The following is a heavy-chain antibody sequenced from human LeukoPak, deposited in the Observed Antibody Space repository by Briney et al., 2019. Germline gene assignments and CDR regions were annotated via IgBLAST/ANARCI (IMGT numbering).Heavy chain of an antibody. CDR2: IRYDGSNK. D-gene: IGHD5-18*01. CDR3: AKDPDTAMVNDYFDY. CDR1: GFTFSSYA. Sequence: GGSLRLSCAASGFTFSSYAMNWVRQAPGKGLEWVAFIRYDGSNKYYADSVKGRFTISRDNSKNTLYLQMNSLRAEDTAVYYCAKDPDTAMVNDYFDYWGQGTLVTVSS. J-gene: IGHJ4*02. V-gene: IGHV3-30*02.